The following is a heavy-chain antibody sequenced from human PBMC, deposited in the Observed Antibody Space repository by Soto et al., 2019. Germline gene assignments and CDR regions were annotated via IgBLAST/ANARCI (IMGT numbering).Heavy chain of an antibody. V-gene: IGHV3-11*03. CDR3: ARVLRYFDWFYYFDY. D-gene: IGHD3-9*01. CDR2: ISSSSSYT. J-gene: IGHJ4*02. Sequence: GGSLRLSCAASGFTFSDYYMSWIRQAPGKGLEWVSYISSSSSYTNYADSVKGRFTISRDNAKNSLYLQMNSLRAEDTAVYYCARVLRYFDWFYYFDYWGQGTLVTVSS. CDR1: GFTFSDYY.